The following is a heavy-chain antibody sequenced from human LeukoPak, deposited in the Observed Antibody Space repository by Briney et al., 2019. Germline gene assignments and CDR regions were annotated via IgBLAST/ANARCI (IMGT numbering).Heavy chain of an antibody. Sequence: GGSLRLSCAASGFTFSSYTLNWVRQAQGKGLEWVSSITSSSSYIYYADSVKGRFTISRDNAKNSLYLQMNSLRAEDTAVYYCARDRLLWFGDLYYMDVWGKGTTVTISS. D-gene: IGHD3-10*01. CDR3: ARDRLLWFGDLYYMDV. CDR2: ITSSSSYI. V-gene: IGHV3-21*01. J-gene: IGHJ6*03. CDR1: GFTFSSYT.